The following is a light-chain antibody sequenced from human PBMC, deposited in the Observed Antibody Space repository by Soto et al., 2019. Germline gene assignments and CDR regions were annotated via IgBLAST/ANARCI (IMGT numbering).Light chain of an antibody. CDR2: AAS. CDR3: QQAYINPRT. V-gene: IGKV1-39*01. J-gene: IGKJ1*01. CDR1: QSISIY. Sequence: DIQMTLSPSSLSASIGDRVTITCRASQSISIYLNWYQQKPGKAPKVLIYAASTLQSGVPSRFSGSGSGTDFTLTISNLQPEDFASYYCQQAYINPRTFGPGTKVDIK.